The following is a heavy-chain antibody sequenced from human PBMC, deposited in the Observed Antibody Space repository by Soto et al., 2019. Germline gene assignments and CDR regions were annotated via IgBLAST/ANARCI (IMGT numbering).Heavy chain of an antibody. CDR1: GYSFSTYS. CDR2: IRGTTSAT. D-gene: IGHD1-26*01. CDR3: ARDRTDQGRGSFSCAF. J-gene: IGHJ4*02. Sequence: GGSLRLSCAASGYSFSTYSMTWVRQAPGKGLEWVANIRGTTSATYYADSVRGRFTISRDNARNSLFFQMNSLRDVDTAVYYCARDRTDQGRGSFSCAFWGQGTLVTVSS. V-gene: IGHV3-48*02.